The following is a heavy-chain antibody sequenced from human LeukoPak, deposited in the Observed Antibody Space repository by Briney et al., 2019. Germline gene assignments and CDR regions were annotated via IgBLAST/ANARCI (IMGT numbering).Heavy chain of an antibody. J-gene: IGHJ3*02. Sequence: ASVKVSCKASGYTFTSYYMHWVRQAPGQGLVWMGIINPSGGSTSYAQKFQGRVTMTRDTSTSTVYMELSSLRSEDTAVYYCARAGRITMIVVPRGAFDIWGQGTMVTVSS. CDR2: INPSGGST. D-gene: IGHD3-22*01. V-gene: IGHV1-46*01. CDR3: ARAGRITMIVVPRGAFDI. CDR1: GYTFTSYY.